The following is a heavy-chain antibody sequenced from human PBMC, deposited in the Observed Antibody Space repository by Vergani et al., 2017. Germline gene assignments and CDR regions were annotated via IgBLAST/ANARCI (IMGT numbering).Heavy chain of an antibody. CDR2: IYYSGST. J-gene: IGHJ1*01. CDR3: TRHGRSGWAGYFQH. CDR1: GGSISSSSYY. D-gene: IGHD6-19*01. V-gene: IGHV4-39*01. Sequence: QLQLQESGPGLVKPSETLSLTCTVSGGSISSSSYYWGWICQPPGKGLEWIGSIYYSGSTYYNPSLKSRVTISVDTSKNQFSLNLTSVTAADTAVYYCTRHGRSGWAGYFQHWGQGTLVTASS.